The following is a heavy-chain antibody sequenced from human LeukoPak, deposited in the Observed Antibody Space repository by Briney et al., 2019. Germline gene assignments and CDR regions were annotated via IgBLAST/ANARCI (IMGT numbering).Heavy chain of an antibody. CDR3: AGGKGYSGYDL. CDR2: ISSSSSNI. Sequence: GGSLRLSCAASGFTFSSYSMNWVRQAPGKGLEWFSYISSSSSNIYYADSVKGRFTISRDNAKNSLYLQMNSLRAEDTAVYYCAGGKGYSGYDLWGQGTLVTVSS. CDR1: GFTFSSYS. J-gene: IGHJ4*02. D-gene: IGHD5-12*01. V-gene: IGHV3-48*04.